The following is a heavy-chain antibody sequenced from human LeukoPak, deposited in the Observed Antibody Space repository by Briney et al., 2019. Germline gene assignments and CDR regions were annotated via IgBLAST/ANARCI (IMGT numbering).Heavy chain of an antibody. J-gene: IGHJ6*02. Sequence: ASVKVSCKASGGTFSSYAISWVRQAPGQGLEWMGGIIPIFGTANYAQKFQGRVTITADESTSTAYMELSSLRSEDTAVYYCASSTGPYYYYYGMDVWGQGTTVTVSS. CDR2: IIPIFGTA. CDR1: GGTFSSYA. V-gene: IGHV1-69*13. CDR3: ASSTGPYYYYYGMDV.